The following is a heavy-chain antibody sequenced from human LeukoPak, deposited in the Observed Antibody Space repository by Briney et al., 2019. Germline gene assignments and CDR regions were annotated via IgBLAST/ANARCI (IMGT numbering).Heavy chain of an antibody. J-gene: IGHJ4*02. Sequence: GGSLRLSCTASGFTFGDYDMSWVRQAPGKGLEWVGRIKAKAHGGTIEYAAPVKGRFTISRDDSKNTLYLQMNSLKTEDTAVYYCTTDGVGVEGATYDNWGQGTLVSVSS. D-gene: IGHD1-26*01. CDR2: IKAKAHGGTI. CDR1: GFTFGDYD. CDR3: TTDGVGVEGATYDN. V-gene: IGHV3-15*01.